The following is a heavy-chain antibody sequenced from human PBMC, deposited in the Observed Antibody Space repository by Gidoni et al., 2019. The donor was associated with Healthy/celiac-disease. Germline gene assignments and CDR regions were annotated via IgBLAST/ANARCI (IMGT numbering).Heavy chain of an antibody. CDR3: AQGVAGPLYYFDY. J-gene: IGHJ4*02. CDR1: GGSLIGYY. D-gene: IGHD6-19*01. Sequence: QVQLQQRCAGLLKPSETLSLTCAVYGGSLIGYYWSWIRPPQGKGLEWIGEINHSGSTNYNPSLKSRVTISVDTSKNQFSLKRSSVTAADTAVYYCAQGVAGPLYYFDYWGQGTLVTVSS. V-gene: IGHV4-34*01. CDR2: INHSGST.